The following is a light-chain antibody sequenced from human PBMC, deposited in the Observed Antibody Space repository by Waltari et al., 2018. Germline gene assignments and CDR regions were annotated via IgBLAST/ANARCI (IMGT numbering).Light chain of an antibody. Sequence: DIQLTQSPSFLSASVGDRVTITCRASQGISSYLAWYQQKPGKAPKLLIYAASTLQSGVPSRFSGSGSGTEFTLTISSLQPEDFATYYCQQLNSYPRFGQGTRLGIK. CDR3: QQLNSYPR. J-gene: IGKJ5*01. CDR2: AAS. CDR1: QGISSY. V-gene: IGKV1-9*01.